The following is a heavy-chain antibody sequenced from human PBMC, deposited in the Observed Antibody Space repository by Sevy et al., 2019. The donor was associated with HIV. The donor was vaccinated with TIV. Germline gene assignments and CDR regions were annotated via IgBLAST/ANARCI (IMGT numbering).Heavy chain of an antibody. V-gene: IGHV4-39*01. Sequence: SETLSLTCSVSGGSIRSTSYYWGWIRQPPGKGLEWIASFDYAGTTYYTPALKSRVTISGDMSKNQFSLKLKSVTVADTAFYYCARYVRDDYAGGFDSWGQGTLVTVSS. D-gene: IGHD4-17*01. J-gene: IGHJ5*01. CDR1: GGSIRSTSYY. CDR3: ARYVRDDYAGGFDS. CDR2: FDYAGTT.